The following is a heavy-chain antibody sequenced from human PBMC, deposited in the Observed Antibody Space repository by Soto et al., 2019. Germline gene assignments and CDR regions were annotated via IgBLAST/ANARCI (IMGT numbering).Heavy chain of an antibody. Sequence: ETLSLTCTVSGGSISSYYWSWIRQPAGKGLEWIGRIYTSGSTNYNPSLKSRVTMSVDTPKNQFSLKLSSVTAADTAVYYCARDGGEYSSSSPRNYYYGMDVWGQGTTVTVSS. CDR2: IYTSGST. CDR1: GGSISSYY. CDR3: ARDGGEYSSSSPRNYYYGMDV. J-gene: IGHJ6*02. D-gene: IGHD6-6*01. V-gene: IGHV4-4*07.